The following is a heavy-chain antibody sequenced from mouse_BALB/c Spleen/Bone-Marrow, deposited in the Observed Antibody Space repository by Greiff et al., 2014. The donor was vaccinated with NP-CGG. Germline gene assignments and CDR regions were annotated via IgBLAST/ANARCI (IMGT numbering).Heavy chain of an antibody. CDR3: AAYYYVSSYGFAY. J-gene: IGHJ3*01. V-gene: IGHV14-3*02. CDR2: IDPASGNT. CDR1: GFNIKDIY. Sequence: EVQGVESGAELVKPGASVKLSCTASGFNIKDIYMHWVKQRPEQGLEWIGRIDPASGNTKFDPKFQGKATIASDTSSNTAYLQLSSLTSEDTAVYYCAAYYYVSSYGFAYWGQGTLVTVSA. D-gene: IGHD1-1*01.